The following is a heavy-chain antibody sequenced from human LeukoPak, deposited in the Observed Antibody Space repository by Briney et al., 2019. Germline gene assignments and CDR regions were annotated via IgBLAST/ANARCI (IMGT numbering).Heavy chain of an antibody. Sequence: SETLSLTCTVSGGSISSGSYYWSWIRQPAGKGLEWIGRIYTSRSTNYNPSLKSRVTISVDTSKNQFSLKLSSVTAADTAVYYCAKADGYKRGGFDYWGQGTLVTVSS. CDR3: AKADGYKRGGFDY. V-gene: IGHV4-61*02. CDR2: IYTSRST. D-gene: IGHD5-24*01. CDR1: GGSISSGSYY. J-gene: IGHJ4*02.